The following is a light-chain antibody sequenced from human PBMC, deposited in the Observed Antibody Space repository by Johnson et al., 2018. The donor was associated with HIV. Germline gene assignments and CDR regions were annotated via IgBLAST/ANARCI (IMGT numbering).Light chain of an antibody. CDR3: GTWDSSLSVYV. CDR1: NSNIGNNY. V-gene: IGLV1-51*02. CDR2: ENN. J-gene: IGLJ1*01. Sequence: QSVLTQPPSVSAAAGQKVTISCSGNNSNIGNNYVSWYQQLPGTAPKLLIYENNKRPSGIPDRFSGSKSGTSATLGITGLQAGDEADYYCGTWDSSLSVYVFGTGTKVTVL.